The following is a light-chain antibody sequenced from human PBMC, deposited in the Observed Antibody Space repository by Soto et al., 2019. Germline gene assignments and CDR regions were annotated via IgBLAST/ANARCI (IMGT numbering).Light chain of an antibody. V-gene: IGKV1-27*01. J-gene: IGKJ1*01. CDR2: AAS. Sequence: DIQMTQSPSSLSASVGDRVTITCRASQGMSNYLAWYQQKPGKVPKLLIYAASTLQSGVPSRFSGSGSETDFTLTISSLQPDDVSTYYCQNYNSGPRTFGEGTKVEIK. CDR1: QGMSNY. CDR3: QNYNSGPRT.